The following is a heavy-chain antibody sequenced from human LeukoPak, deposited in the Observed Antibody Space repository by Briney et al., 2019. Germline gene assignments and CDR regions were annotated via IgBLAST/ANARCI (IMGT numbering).Heavy chain of an antibody. Sequence: SETLSLTCTVSGGSISSYYWSWIRQPPGKGLEWIGHIYYSGSTNYNPSLKSRVTISIDTPKNQFSLNLSSVTAADTAVYYCARDSGSGTYYWGQGTLVTVSS. CDR3: ARDSGSGTYY. CDR1: GGSISSYY. J-gene: IGHJ4*02. D-gene: IGHD6-19*01. CDR2: IYYSGST. V-gene: IGHV4-59*01.